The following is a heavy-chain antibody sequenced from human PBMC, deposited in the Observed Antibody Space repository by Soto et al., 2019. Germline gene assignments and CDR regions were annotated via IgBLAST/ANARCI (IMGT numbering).Heavy chain of an antibody. Sequence: EVQLVESGGGLVKPGGSLRLSCAASGFTFSSYSMNWVRQAPGKGLEWVSSISCSTSYIYYADSVKGRFTISRDNAKNSLYLPMNSLRAGDTAVDYCARVVDYCDPYYYYGMDVWGQGTTVTVSS. CDR1: GFTFSSYS. J-gene: IGHJ6*02. CDR3: ARVVDYCDPYYYYGMDV. D-gene: IGHD3-22*01. V-gene: IGHV3-21*01. CDR2: ISCSTSYI.